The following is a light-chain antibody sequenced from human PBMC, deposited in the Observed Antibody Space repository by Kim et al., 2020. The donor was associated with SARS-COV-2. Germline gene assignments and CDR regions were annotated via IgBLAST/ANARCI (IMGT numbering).Light chain of an antibody. CDR1: QSISSW. J-gene: IGKJ2*01. CDR3: QQYNSYPYT. CDR2: DAS. Sequence: SASVGDGVPITCRASQSISSWLAWYQQKPGKAPKLLIYDASSLESGVPSRFSGSGSGTEFTLTISSLQPDDFATYYCQQYNSYPYTFGQGTKLEI. V-gene: IGKV1-5*01.